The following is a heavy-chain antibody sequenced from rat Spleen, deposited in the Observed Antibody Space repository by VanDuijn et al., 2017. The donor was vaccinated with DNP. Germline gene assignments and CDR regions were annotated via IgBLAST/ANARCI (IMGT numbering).Heavy chain of an antibody. CDR1: GFTFSDSY. Sequence: EVQLVESGGGLVQPGRSLKLSCAASGFTFSDSYMAWVRQAPKKGLEWVASIGAGGGNSSYRDSVKGRFTISRDNAKSTLYLQMNSLRSEDMATYYCIRWNSGHFDYWGQGVMVTVSS. CDR3: IRWNSGHFDY. CDR2: IGAGGGNS. J-gene: IGHJ2*01. D-gene: IGHD4-3*01. V-gene: IGHV5-25*01.